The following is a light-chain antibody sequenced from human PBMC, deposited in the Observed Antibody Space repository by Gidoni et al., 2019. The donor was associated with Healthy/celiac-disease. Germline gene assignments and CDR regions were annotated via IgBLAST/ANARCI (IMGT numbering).Light chain of an antibody. CDR2: GAS. J-gene: IGKJ1*01. CDR3: QQYGSSPPT. Sequence: EIVLTQSPCTLSLSPGERATLSCRASQSVSSSYLAWYQQKPGQAPRLLIYGASSRATGIPDRFSGSGSGTDFTLTISRLEPEDFAVYYCQQYGSSPPTFGQGTKVEIK. CDR1: QSVSSSY. V-gene: IGKV3-20*01.